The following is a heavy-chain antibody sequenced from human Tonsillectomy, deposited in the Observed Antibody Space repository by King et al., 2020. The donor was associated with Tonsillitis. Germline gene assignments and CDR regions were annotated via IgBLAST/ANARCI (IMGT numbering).Heavy chain of an antibody. V-gene: IGHV4-59*01. CDR1: DGSITYYY. J-gene: IGHJ3*02. D-gene: IGHD3-10*01. CDR3: ARDHTMVRGVDAFDI. CDR2: VYYSGST. Sequence: QMQLQESGPGLVKPSETLSLTCTVSDGSITYYYWSWVRQPPGKGLEWIGYVYYSGSTNYNPSLKSRVTISVDTSKNQFSLKLTSVTAADTAVYYCARDHTMVRGVDAFDIWGQGTLVTVSS.